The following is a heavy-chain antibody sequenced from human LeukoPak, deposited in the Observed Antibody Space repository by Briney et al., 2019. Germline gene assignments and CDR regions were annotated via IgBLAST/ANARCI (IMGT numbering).Heavy chain of an antibody. CDR1: GGSISSGSYY. CDR2: ICTSGST. Sequence: KSSETLSLTCSVSGGSISSGSYYWSWIRQPAGKGLEWIGRICTSGSTNHNPSLKSRVTISVDTSKNQFSLKLSSVTAADTALYFCARDSLLPSAMGYYYMDVWGKGTTVTVPS. CDR3: ARDSLLPSAMGYYYMDV. D-gene: IGHD2-2*01. V-gene: IGHV4-61*02. J-gene: IGHJ6*03.